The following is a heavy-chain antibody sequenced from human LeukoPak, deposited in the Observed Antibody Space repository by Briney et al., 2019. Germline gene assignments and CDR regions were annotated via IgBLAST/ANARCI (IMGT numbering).Heavy chain of an antibody. D-gene: IGHD1-26*01. J-gene: IGHJ4*02. CDR3: ARRREDSGSYRTRIYDY. Sequence: GESLKISCKGSGSRFTSYWIGWVRQMPGKGLEWMGIIYPGDSDTRYSPSFQGQVTISADKSISTAHLQWSSLKASDTAMYYCARRREDSGSYRTRIYDYWGQGTLVTVSS. CDR1: GSRFTSYW. CDR2: IYPGDSDT. V-gene: IGHV5-51*01.